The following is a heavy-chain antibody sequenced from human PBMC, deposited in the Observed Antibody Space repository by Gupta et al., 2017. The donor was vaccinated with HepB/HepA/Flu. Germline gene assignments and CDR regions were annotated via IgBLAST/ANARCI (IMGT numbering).Heavy chain of an antibody. Sequence: EVQLVESGGDLVEPERSLRLSCTASGFNLGDYAVSWFRQAPGKGLEWVSFIRNKPYGETTEYAASVKGRFVVSRDDSKSVAFLQMNSLKTEDTAVYYCARRRFYVIDLWGQGTLVTVSS. CDR2: IRNKPYGETT. CDR3: ARRRFYVIDL. V-gene: IGHV3-49*03. D-gene: IGHD2/OR15-2a*01. J-gene: IGHJ5*02. CDR1: GFNLGDYA.